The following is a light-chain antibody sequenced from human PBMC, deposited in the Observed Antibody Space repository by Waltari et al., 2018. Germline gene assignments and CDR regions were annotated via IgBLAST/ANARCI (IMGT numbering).Light chain of an antibody. CDR1: SSDVGGYNY. CDR2: EVT. J-gene: IGLJ2*01. Sequence: QSALTQPASVSGSPGQSITISCTGTSSDVGGYNYVSWYQQHPGKAPKLIIYEVTNRPSGVSNLFSGSMSGNTAALTISGLQAEDEADYSCSSYTSSSTFSVVFGGGTKLTVL. V-gene: IGLV2-14*01. CDR3: SSYTSSSTFSVV.